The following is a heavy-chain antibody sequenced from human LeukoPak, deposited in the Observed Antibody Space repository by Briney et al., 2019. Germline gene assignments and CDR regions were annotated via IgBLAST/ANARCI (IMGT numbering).Heavy chain of an antibody. CDR2: IIPIFGTA. D-gene: IGHD2-2*01. J-gene: IGHJ5*02. CDR1: GGTFSSYA. CDR3: AKDAQEYQLLPFDP. V-gene: IGHV1-69*05. Sequence: ASVKVSCKASGGTFSSYAISWVRQAPGQGLEWMGGIIPIFGTANYAQKFQGRVTITTDESTSTAYMELSSLRSEDTAVYYCAKDAQEYQLLPFDPWGQGTLVTVSS.